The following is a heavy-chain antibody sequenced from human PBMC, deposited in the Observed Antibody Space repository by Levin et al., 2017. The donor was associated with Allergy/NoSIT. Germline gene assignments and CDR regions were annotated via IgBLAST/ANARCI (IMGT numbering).Heavy chain of an antibody. D-gene: IGHD3-9*01. Sequence: ASVKVSCKVSGYTLTELSMHWVRQAPGKGLEWMGGFDPEDGETIYAQKFQGRVTMTEDTSTDTAYMELSSLRFEDTAVYYYATPVVTGPSIYYGMDVWGQGTTVTVSS. CDR3: ATPVVTGPSIYYGMDV. V-gene: IGHV1-24*01. J-gene: IGHJ6*02. CDR2: FDPEDGET. CDR1: GYTLTELS.